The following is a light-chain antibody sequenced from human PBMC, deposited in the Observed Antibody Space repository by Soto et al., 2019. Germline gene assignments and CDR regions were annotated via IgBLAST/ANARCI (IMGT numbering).Light chain of an antibody. CDR2: GAS. CDR3: QQYNNWPPVT. Sequence: EIVMTQSRATLSVSPGERANLSCRASQSVSSNLAWYQQKPGQAPRLLIYGASTRATGIPARFSGSGSGTEFALTISSLQSEDFAVYYCQQYNNWPPVTFGQGTKVEIK. J-gene: IGKJ1*01. CDR1: QSVSSN. V-gene: IGKV3-15*01.